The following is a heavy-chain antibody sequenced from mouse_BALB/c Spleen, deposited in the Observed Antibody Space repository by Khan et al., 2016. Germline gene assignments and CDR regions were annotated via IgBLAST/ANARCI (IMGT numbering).Heavy chain of an antibody. CDR3: YAMDY. J-gene: IGHJ4*01. V-gene: IGHV1-7*01. CDR1: GYTFTSYW. Sequence: QVQLKQSGAELAKPGASVKMSCKASGYTFTSYWMHWVKQRPGQGLEWIGYINPSTGYTEYNQKFKDKATLTADKSSSTAYMQLSSLTSEDSAVYWVYAMDYWGQGTSVTVSS. CDR2: INPSTGYT.